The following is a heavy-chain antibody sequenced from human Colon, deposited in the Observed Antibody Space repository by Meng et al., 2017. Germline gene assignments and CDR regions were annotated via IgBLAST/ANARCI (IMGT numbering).Heavy chain of an antibody. CDR1: GYRFPNYW. Sequence: EGTQVQSGEGVKKPGECLKMSCKGSGYRFPNYWMGWVRQKPGKGLEWMGIVYGSDSDTRYSLSFQGRVIISVDKSINTAYLQWGSLEASDTAMYYCARRAHGGDRGMIWYFDLWGSGTLVTVSS. CDR2: VYGSDSDT. J-gene: IGHJ2*01. D-gene: IGHD2-21*02. CDR3: ARRAHGGDRGMIWYFDL. V-gene: IGHV5-51*01.